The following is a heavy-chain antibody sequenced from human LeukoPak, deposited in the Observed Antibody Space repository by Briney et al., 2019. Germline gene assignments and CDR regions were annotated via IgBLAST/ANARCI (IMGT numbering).Heavy chain of an antibody. CDR3: AKDLVYGDQTDY. D-gene: IGHD4-17*01. V-gene: IGHV3-23*01. CDR2: ISGSGGST. Sequence: PGGSLRLSCAASGFTFSSYAMSWVRQAPGKGLEWVSAISGSGGSTYYADSVKGRFTISSDNSKNTLYLQMNSLRADDTAVYYCAKDLVYGDQTDYWGQGTLVTVSS. J-gene: IGHJ4*02. CDR1: GFTFSSYA.